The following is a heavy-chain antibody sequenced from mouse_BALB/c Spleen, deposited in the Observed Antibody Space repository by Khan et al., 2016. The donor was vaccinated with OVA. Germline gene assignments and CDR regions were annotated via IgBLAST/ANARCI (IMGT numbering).Heavy chain of an antibody. CDR2: IYPFNDDT. D-gene: IGHD2-12*01. Sequence: IQLVQSGPELVKPGASVKMSCKASGYTFTSYVMHWVKQKPGLGLEWIGYIYPFNDDTKYNEKFKGKATLTSDKSSSTAYMELSSLTSEDSAVYECAPVGSYYVSFAYWGQGTLVTVSA. CDR3: APVGSYYVSFAY. V-gene: IGHV1S136*01. CDR1: GYTFTSYV. J-gene: IGHJ3*01.